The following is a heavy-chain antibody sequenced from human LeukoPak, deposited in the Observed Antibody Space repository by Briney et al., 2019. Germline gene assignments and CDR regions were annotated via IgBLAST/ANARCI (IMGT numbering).Heavy chain of an antibody. D-gene: IGHD2-15*01. V-gene: IGHV4-34*01. J-gene: IGHJ4*02. CDR3: STGRSASYFDY. Sequence: SETLSLTCAVYGGSFSDYYWSWIRQPPGKGLEWIGEINHSGSTNYNPSLKSRVTISVDTSKNLFSLKLSSVTAADTALYYCSTGRSASYFDYWGQGTLVTVSS. CDR1: GGSFSDYY. CDR2: INHSGST.